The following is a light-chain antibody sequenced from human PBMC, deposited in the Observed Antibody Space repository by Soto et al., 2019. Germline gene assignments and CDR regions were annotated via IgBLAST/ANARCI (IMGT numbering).Light chain of an antibody. Sequence: DVVMTQTPLSLSVTPVQPASISCKSSQSLLHTDGKTYLYWYLQKPGHPPQLLIYEVFNRFSGVPDRFSGSGSGTDFTLKISRVEAEDVGTYYCMQTIQPLLTFGGGTKVEI. CDR2: EVF. V-gene: IGKV2D-29*01. J-gene: IGKJ4*01. CDR3: MQTIQPLLT. CDR1: QSLLHTDGKTY.